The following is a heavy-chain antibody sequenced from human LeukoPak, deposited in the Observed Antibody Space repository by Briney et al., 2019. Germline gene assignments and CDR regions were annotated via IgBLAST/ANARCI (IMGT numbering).Heavy chain of an antibody. CDR2: INPNSGGT. D-gene: IGHD6-13*01. Sequence: ASVKVSCKASGYTFTGYYMHWVRQAPGQGLEWMGWINPNSGGTNYAQKFQGRVTMTRDTSISTAYMELSRLRSDDTAVYYCARVAVMCIAAAGDAFDIWGQGTMVTVSS. CDR3: ARVAVMCIAAAGDAFDI. CDR1: GYTFTGYY. J-gene: IGHJ3*02. V-gene: IGHV1-2*02.